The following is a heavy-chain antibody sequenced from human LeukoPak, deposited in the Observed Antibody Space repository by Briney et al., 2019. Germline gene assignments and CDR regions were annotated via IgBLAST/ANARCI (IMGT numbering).Heavy chain of an antibody. CDR1: GYTFPSYD. CDR2: MNPNRGNT. J-gene: IGHJ6*03. CDR3: ARGETSYSSSSYPLYYYYMDV. D-gene: IGHD6-6*01. Sequence: ASVKVSCKASGYTFPSYDINWVRQATGQGLEWMGWMNPNRGNTGYAQKFQGRVTITRNTSISTAYMELSSLRSEDTAVYYCARGETSYSSSSYPLYYYYMDVWGKGTTVTVSS. V-gene: IGHV1-8*03.